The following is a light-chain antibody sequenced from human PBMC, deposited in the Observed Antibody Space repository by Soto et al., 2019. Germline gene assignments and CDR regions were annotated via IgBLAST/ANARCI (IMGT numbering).Light chain of an antibody. CDR3: QQYGSSLYT. CDR1: QSVSSSY. J-gene: IGKJ2*01. V-gene: IGKV3-20*01. Sequence: EIVLTQSPGTLSLSTGERATLSCRASQSVSSSYLAWYQQKPGQAPRLLIYGASSRATGIPDRFSGSGSGTDFTLTISRLEPGDFAVYYCQQYGSSLYTFGQGTKLEIK. CDR2: GAS.